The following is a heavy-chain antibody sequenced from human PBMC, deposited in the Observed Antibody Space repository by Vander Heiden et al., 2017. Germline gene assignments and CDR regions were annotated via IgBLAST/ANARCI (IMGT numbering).Heavy chain of an antibody. CDR3: ARDSISGGFDY. J-gene: IGHJ4*02. CDR1: GGSISSGGYY. D-gene: IGHD7-27*01. Sequence: QVQLQESGPGLVMPSQTLSLTCTVSGGSISSGGYYWSWIRQHPGKGLEWIGYIYYSGSTYYNPSLKSRVTISVDTSKNQFSLKMSSVTAADTAVYYCARDSISGGFDYWGQGTLVTVSS. V-gene: IGHV4-31*03. CDR2: IYYSGST.